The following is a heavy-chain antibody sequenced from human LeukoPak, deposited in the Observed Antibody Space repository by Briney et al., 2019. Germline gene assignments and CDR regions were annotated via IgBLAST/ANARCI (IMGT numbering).Heavy chain of an antibody. Sequence: GGSLRLSCAASGFAFSSYAMSWVRQAPGQGLEWVSGISGSGGSTYYADSVKGRFTISRDNSRNTLYLQMNSPRAEDTAVYYCAILPGYSSGWYEVNYWGQGTLVTVSS. J-gene: IGHJ4*02. D-gene: IGHD6-13*01. CDR2: ISGSGGST. CDR1: GFAFSSYA. V-gene: IGHV3-23*01. CDR3: AILPGYSSGWYEVNY.